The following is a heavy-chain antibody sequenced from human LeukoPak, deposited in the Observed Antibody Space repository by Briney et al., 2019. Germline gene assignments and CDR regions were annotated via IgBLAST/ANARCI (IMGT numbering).Heavy chain of an antibody. D-gene: IGHD6-19*01. CDR2: IYYSGST. J-gene: IGHJ3*02. CDR1: GGSISSYY. CDR3: ARVGSSGWYGAFDI. V-gene: IGHV4-59*01. Sequence: PPETLSLTCTVSGGSISSYYWSWTRQPPGKGLEWIGYIYYSGSTNYNPSLKSRVTISVDTSKNQFSLKLSSVTAADTAVYYCARVGSSGWYGAFDIWGQGTMVTVSS.